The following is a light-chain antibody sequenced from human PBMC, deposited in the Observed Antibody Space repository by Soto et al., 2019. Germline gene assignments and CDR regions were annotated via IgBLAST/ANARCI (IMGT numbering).Light chain of an antibody. Sequence: ELVLTQSQATLSLSPGDRATLSCRARQSVSSYLAWYQQKPGQAPRLLIYDASNRATGIPAKFSGSGSGTDFTLTISSLEPEDFAVYYCQQRSNWITFGQGTRLEIE. J-gene: IGKJ5*01. CDR1: QSVSSY. CDR3: QQRSNWIT. CDR2: DAS. V-gene: IGKV3-11*01.